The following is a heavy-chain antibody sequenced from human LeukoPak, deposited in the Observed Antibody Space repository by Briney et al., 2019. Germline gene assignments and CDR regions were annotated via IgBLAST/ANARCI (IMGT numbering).Heavy chain of an antibody. CDR2: IIPIFGTA. CDR1: GGTFSSYA. J-gene: IGHJ4*02. CDR3: ASTYNWNVPLPDY. Sequence: AVKVSCKASGGTFSSYAISWVRQAPGQGLEWMGRIIPIFGTANYAQKFQGRVTITTDESTSTAYMELSSLRSEDTAVYYCASTYNWNVPLPDYWGQGTLVTVSS. D-gene: IGHD1-1*01. V-gene: IGHV1-69*05.